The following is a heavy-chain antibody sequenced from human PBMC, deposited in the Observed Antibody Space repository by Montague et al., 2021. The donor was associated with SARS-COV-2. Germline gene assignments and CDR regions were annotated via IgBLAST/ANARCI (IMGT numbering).Heavy chain of an antibody. CDR1: GGSISGYY. V-gene: IGHV4-59*01. Sequence: SETLSLTCTVSGGSISGYYWSWIRQPPGKGLEWIAYINYSGSTNFNPSLKSRVTMSVDTSKSQFSLKLSSVTAADTAVYYCARVVYCSSSDCYTPYYIDVWGKGTTVTVSS. CDR3: ARVVYCSSSDCYTPYYIDV. CDR2: INYSGST. D-gene: IGHD2-2*01. J-gene: IGHJ6*03.